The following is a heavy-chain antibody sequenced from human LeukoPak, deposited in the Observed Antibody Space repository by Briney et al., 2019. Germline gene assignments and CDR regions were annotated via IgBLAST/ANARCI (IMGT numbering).Heavy chain of an antibody. CDR2: ISSSSSYI. Sequence: GGSLRLSCAASGFTFSSYSMNWVRQAPGKGLEWVSSISSSSSYIYYADSVKGRFTISRDNAKNSLYLQMNSLRAEDTAVYYCTTIFGVVSDDAFDIWGQGTMVTVPS. D-gene: IGHD3-3*01. V-gene: IGHV3-21*01. CDR1: GFTFSSYS. J-gene: IGHJ3*02. CDR3: TTIFGVVSDDAFDI.